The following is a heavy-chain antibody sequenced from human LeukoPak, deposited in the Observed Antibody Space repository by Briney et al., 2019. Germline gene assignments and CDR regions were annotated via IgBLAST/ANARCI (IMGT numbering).Heavy chain of an antibody. J-gene: IGHJ4*02. D-gene: IGHD5-24*01. Sequence: GASVKVSLKSSVYTFTGYYMHCGPQAPGQRREWMGWINPNRGGTNYAQKFQGRVSMTRDTSIRTAYMELNRLRYDDTAVYYWARGVRDGYNGDYWGQGTLVTVSS. CDR2: INPNRGGT. CDR3: ARGVRDGYNGDY. V-gene: IGHV1-2*02. CDR1: VYTFTGYY.